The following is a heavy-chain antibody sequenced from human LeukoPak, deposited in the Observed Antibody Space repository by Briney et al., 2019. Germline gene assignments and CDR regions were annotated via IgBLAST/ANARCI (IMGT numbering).Heavy chain of an antibody. D-gene: IGHD5-12*01. CDR1: GSTFSSYS. J-gene: IGHJ4*02. Sequence: GALRLSCAASGSTFSSYSMNWVRQAPGKGLEWVSGVSGSGGSTYYADSVKGRFTISRDNSKNTLYLQMNNLRAEDTAVYYCAKDRWARGDQVATADSVHYWGQGTLVTVSS. V-gene: IGHV3-23*01. CDR2: VSGSGGST. CDR3: AKDRWARGDQVATADSVHY.